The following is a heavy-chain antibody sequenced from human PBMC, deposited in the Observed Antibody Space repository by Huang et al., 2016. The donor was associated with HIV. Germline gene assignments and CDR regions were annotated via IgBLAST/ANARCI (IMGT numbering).Heavy chain of an antibody. Sequence: EVQLVESGGGLVQPGGSLKLSCAASGFTFSGSAMHWVRQASGKGREWVGSIRSKANSYATAYAASVKDRFTISRDDSKNTAYLQMNSLKTEDTAVYYCINGGYRHDWYFDLWGRGTLVTVSS. D-gene: IGHD3-22*01. V-gene: IGHV3-73*02. CDR2: IRSKANSYAT. CDR3: INGGYRHDWYFDL. CDR1: GFTFSGSA. J-gene: IGHJ2*01.